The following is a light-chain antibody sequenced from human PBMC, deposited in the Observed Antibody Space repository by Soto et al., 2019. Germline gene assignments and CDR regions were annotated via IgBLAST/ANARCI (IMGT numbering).Light chain of an antibody. CDR1: QSVTSNY. J-gene: IGKJ1*01. CDR2: GAS. CDR3: QQYGIAPWA. V-gene: IGKV3-20*01. Sequence: EIVLTQTPGTLSLSPGERATLSCRASQSVTSNYLAWFQQKPGQAPRLLIHGASCRVTGIPDRFSGSGSGTDFTLTISTLEPEDFAVYYCQQYGIAPWAFGQGTKVEIK.